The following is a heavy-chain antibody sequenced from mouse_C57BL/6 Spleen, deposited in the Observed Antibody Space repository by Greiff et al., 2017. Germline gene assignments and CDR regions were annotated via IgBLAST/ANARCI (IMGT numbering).Heavy chain of an antibody. CDR2: IDPSDSYT. V-gene: IGHV1-69*01. CDR1: GYTFTSYW. Sequence: QVQLQQPGAELVMPGASVKLSCKASGYTFTSYWMHWVKQRPGQGLEWIGEIDPSDSYTNYNQKFKGKSTLTVDKSSSTAYMQLSSLTSEDAAVYYSARRGIDYSRVPFDYWGQGTTLTVSS. CDR3: ARRGIDYSRVPFDY. D-gene: IGHD1-1*01. J-gene: IGHJ2*01.